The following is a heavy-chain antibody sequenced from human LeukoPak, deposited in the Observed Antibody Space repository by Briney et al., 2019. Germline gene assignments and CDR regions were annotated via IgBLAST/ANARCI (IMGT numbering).Heavy chain of an antibody. V-gene: IGHV1-18*01. CDR2: ISAYNGNT. CDR3: ARDLGDLAVAGQTYYYYYYGMDV. CDR1: GYTFTSYG. D-gene: IGHD6-19*01. Sequence: RASVKVSCKASGYTFTSYGISWVRQAPGQGLEWMGWISAYNGNTNYAQKLQGRVTMTTDTSTSTAYMELRSLRSDDTAVYYCARDLGDLAVAGQTYYYYYYGMDVWGQGTTVTVSS. J-gene: IGHJ6*02.